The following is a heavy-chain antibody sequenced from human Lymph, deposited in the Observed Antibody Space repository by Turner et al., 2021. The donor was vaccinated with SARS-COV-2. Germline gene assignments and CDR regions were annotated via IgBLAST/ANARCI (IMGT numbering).Heavy chain of an antibody. CDR3: ASNFWSAYRLDY. V-gene: IGHV3-30-3*01. Sequence: QVQLVESGGGVVQPGRSLRLSCAASGFTLSNYAMHWVRQAPGKGLEWVAVISYDGSNKYYADSVKGRFTISRDNSKNTLYLQMNSLRAEDTAVYYCASNFWSAYRLDYWGQGTLVTVSS. CDR2: ISYDGSNK. CDR1: GFTLSNYA. D-gene: IGHD3-3*01. J-gene: IGHJ4*02.